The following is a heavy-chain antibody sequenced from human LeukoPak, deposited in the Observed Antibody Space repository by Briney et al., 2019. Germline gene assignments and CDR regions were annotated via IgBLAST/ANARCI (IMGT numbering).Heavy chain of an antibody. J-gene: IGHJ6*02. Sequence: ASVKVSCKASGYTFTCYYMHWVRQAPGQGLEWMGWINPNSGGTNYAQKFQGRVTMTRDTSISTAYMELSRLRSDDTAVYYCARDGVAAAGIPRYGMDVWGQGTTVTVSS. CDR1: GYTFTCYY. D-gene: IGHD6-13*01. V-gene: IGHV1-2*02. CDR2: INPNSGGT. CDR3: ARDGVAAAGIPRYGMDV.